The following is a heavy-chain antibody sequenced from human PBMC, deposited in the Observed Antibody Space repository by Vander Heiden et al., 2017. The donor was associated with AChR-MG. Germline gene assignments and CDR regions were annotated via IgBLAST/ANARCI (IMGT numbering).Heavy chain of an antibody. CDR2: IKQDGSEK. CDR1: GFTFSSHW. CDR3: ARDQRSSSSSLYYYYMDV. D-gene: IGHD6-6*01. V-gene: IGHV3-7*01. J-gene: IGHJ6*03. Sequence: EVQLVESGGGLVQPGGSLRLSCAASGFTFSSHWVSWVRQAPGKGREWVANIKQDGSEKYYVDAVKGRFTISRDNAKNSLYLQMNSLRAEDTAVYYCARDQRSSSSSLYYYYMDVWGKGTTVTVSS.